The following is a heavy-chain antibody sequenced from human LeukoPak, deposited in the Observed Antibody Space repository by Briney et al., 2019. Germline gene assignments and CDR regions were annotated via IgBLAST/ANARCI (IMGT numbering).Heavy chain of an antibody. V-gene: IGHV3-48*01. CDR3: ARGKRPHDVAVLTGAY. Sequence: GGSLRLSCAASGFTFSSYSMNWVRQAPGKGLEWVSYISSSSSTIYYADSVKGRFTISRDNAKNSLYLQMNSLRAEDTAVYYCARGKRPHDVAVLTGAYWGQGTLVTVSS. J-gene: IGHJ4*02. CDR1: GFTFSSYS. D-gene: IGHD2-2*01. CDR2: ISSSSSTI.